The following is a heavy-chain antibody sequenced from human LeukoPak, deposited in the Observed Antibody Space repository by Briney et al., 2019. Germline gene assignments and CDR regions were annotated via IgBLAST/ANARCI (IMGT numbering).Heavy chain of an antibody. D-gene: IGHD4-17*01. J-gene: IGHJ4*02. CDR2: ISGSGGST. CDR3: AKQKTTVTEEFDY. CDR1: GFTFSSYA. Sequence: ESGGSLRLSCAASGFTFSSYAMSWVRQAPGKGLEWVSAISGSGGSTYYADSVKGRFTISRDNSKNTLYLQMNSLRAEDTAVYYCAKQKTTVTEEFDYWGQGTLVTVSS. V-gene: IGHV3-23*01.